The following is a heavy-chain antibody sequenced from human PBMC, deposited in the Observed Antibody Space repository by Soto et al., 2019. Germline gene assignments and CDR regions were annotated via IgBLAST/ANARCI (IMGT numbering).Heavy chain of an antibody. CDR2: ISGSGGST. CDR1: GFTFSSYA. D-gene: IGHD6-19*01. J-gene: IGHJ5*02. CDR3: AGSSDWYAWFDP. Sequence: EVQPLESGGGLVQPGGSLRLSCAASGFTFSSYAMSWVRQAPGKGLEWVSAISGSGGSTYYADSVKGRFTISRDNSKSTLYLRMNSLRAEDTAVYYCAGSSDWYAWFDPWGQGTLVTVSS. V-gene: IGHV3-23*01.